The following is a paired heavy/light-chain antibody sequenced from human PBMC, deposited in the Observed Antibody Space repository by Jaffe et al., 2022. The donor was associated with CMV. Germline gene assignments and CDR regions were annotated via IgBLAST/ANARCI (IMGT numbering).Heavy chain of an antibody. J-gene: IGHJ3*02. CDR1: GGSISSGGYY. CDR2: IYYSGST. CDR3: ARDINYYDSSGLVDAFDI. Sequence: QVQLQESGPGLVKPSQTLSLTCTVSGGSISSGGYYWSWIRQHPGKGLEWIGYIYYSGSTYYNPSLKSRVTISVDTSKNQFSLKLSSVTAADTAVYYCARDINYYDSSGLVDAFDIWGQGTMVTVSS. V-gene: IGHV4-31*03. D-gene: IGHD3-22*01.
Light chain of an antibody. CDR1: SLRSYY. J-gene: IGLJ2*01. CDR3: NSRDSSGNLVV. V-gene: IGLV3-19*01. CDR2: GKN. Sequence: SSELTQDPAVSVALGQTVRITCQGDSLRSYYASWYQQKPGQAPVLVIYGKNNRPSGIPDRFSGSSSGNTASLTITGAQAEDEADYYCNSRDSSGNLVVFGGGTKLTVL.